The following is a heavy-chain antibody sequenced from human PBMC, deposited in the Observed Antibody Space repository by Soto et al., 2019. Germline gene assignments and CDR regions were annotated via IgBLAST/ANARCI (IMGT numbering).Heavy chain of an antibody. CDR1: GGTFSSYA. CDR2: IIPIFGTA. V-gene: IGHV1-69*01. J-gene: IGHJ3*02. D-gene: IGHD3-3*01. Sequence: QVQLVQSGAEVKKPGSSVKVSCKASGGTFSSYAISWVRQAPGQGLEWMGGIIPIFGTANYAQKFQGRVTITADESTSTPYMELSSLRSEDTAVYYCARYVVDFWSGYSKQDAFDIWGQGTMVTVSS. CDR3: ARYVVDFWSGYSKQDAFDI.